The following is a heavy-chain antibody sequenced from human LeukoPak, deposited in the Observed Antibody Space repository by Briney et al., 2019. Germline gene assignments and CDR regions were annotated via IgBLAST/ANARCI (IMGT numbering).Heavy chain of an antibody. CDR1: GFTFSSYS. Sequence: GGSPRLSCAASGFTFSSYSMNWVRQAPGKGLEWVSSISSSSSYIYYADSVKGRFTISRDNAKNSLYLQMNSLRAEDTAVYYCATSPVVTAGPWGQGTLVTVSS. D-gene: IGHD4-23*01. CDR2: ISSSSSYI. V-gene: IGHV3-21*01. CDR3: ATSPVVTAGP. J-gene: IGHJ5*02.